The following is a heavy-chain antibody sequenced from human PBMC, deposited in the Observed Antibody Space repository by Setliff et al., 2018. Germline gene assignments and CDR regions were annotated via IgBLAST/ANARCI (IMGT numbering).Heavy chain of an antibody. CDR3: ARGGYSYGLGGFPLDY. J-gene: IGHJ4*02. V-gene: IGHV4-61*02. CDR1: GGSISSSSYY. CDR2: IYTSGST. D-gene: IGHD5-18*01. Sequence: PSETLSLTCTVSGGSISSSSYYWGWIRQPAGKGLEWIGRIYTSGSTNYNPSLKSRVTISVDTSKNQFSLKLSSVTAADTAVYYCARGGYSYGLGGFPLDYWGQGTLVTVSS.